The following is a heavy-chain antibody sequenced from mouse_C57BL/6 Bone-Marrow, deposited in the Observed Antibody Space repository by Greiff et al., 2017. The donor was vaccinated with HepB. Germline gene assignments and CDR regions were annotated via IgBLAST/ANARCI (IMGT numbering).Heavy chain of an antibody. CDR1: GYTFTSYG. Sequence: QVQLQQSGAELARPGASVKMSCKASGYTFTSYGISWVKQRPGQGLEWIGEIYPRSGNTYYNEKFNGMATLTADKSSSTAYMELRSLTSEDSAVYFCAPLLWYPMDYWGQGTSVTVSS. CDR2: IYPRSGNT. V-gene: IGHV1-81*01. J-gene: IGHJ4*01. D-gene: IGHD2-1*01. CDR3: APLLWYPMDY.